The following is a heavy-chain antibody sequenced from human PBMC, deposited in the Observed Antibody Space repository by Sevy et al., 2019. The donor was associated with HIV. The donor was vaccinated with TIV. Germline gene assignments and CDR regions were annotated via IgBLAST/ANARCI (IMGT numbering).Heavy chain of an antibody. D-gene: IGHD1-7*01. J-gene: IGHJ5*02. V-gene: IGHV3-23*01. Sequence: GGSLRLSCKVTGLTSGAFAMSWVRQTPGKGLEWISSISGSGGLTHYADSVKGRFTISRDKSKGTVDLEMNSLRGDDTAVYYCAKPNWNFRADWFDTWGQGTLVNVSS. CDR1: GLTSGAFA. CDR3: AKPNWNFRADWFDT. CDR2: ISGSGGLT.